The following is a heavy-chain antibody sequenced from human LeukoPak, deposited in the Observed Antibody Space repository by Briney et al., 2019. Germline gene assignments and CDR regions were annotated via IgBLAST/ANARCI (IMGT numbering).Heavy chain of an antibody. V-gene: IGHV3-13*01. CDR1: GFTFSSYD. J-gene: IGHJ4*02. CDR2: IGTAGDT. CDR3: ARGGGSSGWDFDY. D-gene: IGHD6-19*01. Sequence: GGSLRLSCAASGFTFSSYDMHWVRHATGKGLEWVSAIGTAGDTYYPGSVKGRFTISRENAKNSLYLQMNSLRAGDTAVYYCARGGGSSGWDFDYWGQGTLVTVSS.